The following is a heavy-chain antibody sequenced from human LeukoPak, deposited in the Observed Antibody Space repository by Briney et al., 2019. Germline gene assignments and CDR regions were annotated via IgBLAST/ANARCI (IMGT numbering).Heavy chain of an antibody. CDR1: GFTFSSYW. CDR3: ARGGQDYGDYVDY. Sequence: GGSLRPSCAASGFTFSSYWMSWVRQAPGKGLEWVANIKQDGSEKYYVDSVKGRFTISRDNAKNSLYLQMNSLRAEDTAVYYCARGGQDYGDYVDYWGQGTLVTVSS. J-gene: IGHJ4*02. CDR2: IKQDGSEK. D-gene: IGHD4-17*01. V-gene: IGHV3-7*01.